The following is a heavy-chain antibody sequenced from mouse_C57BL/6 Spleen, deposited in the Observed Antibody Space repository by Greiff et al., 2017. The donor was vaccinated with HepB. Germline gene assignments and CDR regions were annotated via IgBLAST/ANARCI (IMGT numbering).Heavy chain of an antibody. CDR1: GYTFTDYY. Sequence: EVKLQQSGPELVKPGASVKISCKASGYTFTDYYMNWVKQSHGKSLEWIGDINPNNGGTSYNQKFKGKATLTVDKSSSTAYMELRSLTSEDSAVYYCARSLYSNPFAYWGQGTLVTVSA. CDR3: ARSLYSNPFAY. V-gene: IGHV1-26*01. CDR2: INPNNGGT. D-gene: IGHD2-5*01. J-gene: IGHJ3*01.